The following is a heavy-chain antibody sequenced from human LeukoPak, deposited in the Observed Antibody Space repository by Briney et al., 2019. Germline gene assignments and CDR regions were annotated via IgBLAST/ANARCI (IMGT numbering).Heavy chain of an antibody. Sequence: GGSLRLSCAASEFTFSSYGMHWVRQAPGKGLEWVAFIRYDGSNKYYADSVKGRFTISRDNSKNTLYLQMNSLRAEDTAVYYCARDWEDSSGYFYYYYGMDVWGQGTTVTVSS. CDR3: ARDWEDSSGYFYYYYGMDV. CDR1: EFTFSSYG. D-gene: IGHD3-22*01. CDR2: IRYDGSNK. V-gene: IGHV3-30*02. J-gene: IGHJ6*02.